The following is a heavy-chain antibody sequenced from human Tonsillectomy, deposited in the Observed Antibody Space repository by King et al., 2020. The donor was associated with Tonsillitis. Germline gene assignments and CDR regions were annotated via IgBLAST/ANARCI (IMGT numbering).Heavy chain of an antibody. CDR2: TYYRSKWYN. CDR1: GDSVSSNSAA. CDR3: ARGEDHYEQQLLENWCDP. J-gene: IGHJ5*02. Sequence: VQLQQSGPGLVKPSQTLSLTCAISGDSVSSNSAAWNWIRQSPSRGLEWLGRTYYRSKWYNDYAVSVKSRITINPDTSKNQFSLQLNSVTPEDTAVYYCARGEDHYEQQLLENWCDPWGQGTLVTVSS. V-gene: IGHV6-1*01. D-gene: IGHD6-13*01.